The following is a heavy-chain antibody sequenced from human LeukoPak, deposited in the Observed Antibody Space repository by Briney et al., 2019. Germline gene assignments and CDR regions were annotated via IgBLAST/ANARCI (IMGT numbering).Heavy chain of an antibody. CDR2: IIPILGIA. J-gene: IGHJ4*02. D-gene: IGHD2-2*01. V-gene: IGHV1-69*04. CDR1: GGTFSSYA. Sequence: ASVKVSCKASGGTFSSYAISWLRQAPGQGLEWMGRIIPILGIANYAQKFQGRVTITADKSTSTAYMELSSLRSEDTAVYYCARESRVVPAATMVHWGQGTLVTVSS. CDR3: ARESRVVPAATMVH.